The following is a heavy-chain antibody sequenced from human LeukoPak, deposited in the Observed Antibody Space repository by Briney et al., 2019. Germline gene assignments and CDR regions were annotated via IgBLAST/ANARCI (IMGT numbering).Heavy chain of an antibody. CDR3: ARLPVAGTEGFDY. CDR2: INHSGST. D-gene: IGHD6-19*01. V-gene: IGHV4-34*01. Sequence: KPSETLSLTCAVYGGSFSGYYWSWIRQPPGKGLEWIGKINHSGSTNYNPSLKSRVTISVDTSKNQFSLKLSSVTAADTAVYYCARLPVAGTEGFDYWGQGTLVTVSS. CDR1: GGSFSGYY. J-gene: IGHJ4*02.